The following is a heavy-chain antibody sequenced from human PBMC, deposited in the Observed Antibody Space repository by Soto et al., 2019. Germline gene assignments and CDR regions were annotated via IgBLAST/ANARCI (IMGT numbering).Heavy chain of an antibody. CDR2: IIPLFDST. CDR3: TTRDQGRFDH. V-gene: IGHV1-69*06. Sequence: QVLLVQSGAEGNRPGSSAKVSCKPSGGTFNTLSINWVRQAPGQGLEWVGAIIPLFDSTNYAQKFQDRFTITADKSMDTAYLELNTLRSDDTAVYYCTTRDQGRFDHWGQGTPLTVSS. CDR1: GGTFNTLS. J-gene: IGHJ4*02.